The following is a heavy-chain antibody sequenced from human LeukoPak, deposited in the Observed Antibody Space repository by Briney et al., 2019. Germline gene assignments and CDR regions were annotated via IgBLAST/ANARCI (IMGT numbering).Heavy chain of an antibody. J-gene: IGHJ4*02. CDR3: ARDLRIEIAVAGHFDY. Sequence: ASVKVSCKASGYTFTSYDINWLRQATGQGLEWRGWLNPNSGNTGYAQKFQGRVTMTRNTSISTAYMELSSLRSEDTAVYYCARDLRIEIAVAGHFDYWGQGKLVTVSS. V-gene: IGHV1-8*01. CDR2: LNPNSGNT. D-gene: IGHD6-19*01. CDR1: GYTFTSYD.